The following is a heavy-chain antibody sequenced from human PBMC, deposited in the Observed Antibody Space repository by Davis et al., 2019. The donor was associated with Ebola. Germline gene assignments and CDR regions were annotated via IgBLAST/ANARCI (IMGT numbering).Heavy chain of an antibody. V-gene: IGHV4-34*01. D-gene: IGHD6-19*01. CDR2: INHSGST. CDR3: ARLTLYSSGWYGRDY. J-gene: IGHJ4*02. Sequence: MPSETLSPTCAVYGGSFRGYYWSWIRQPPGKGLEWIGEINHSGSTNYNPSLKSRVTISVDTSKNQFSLKLSSVTAADTAVYYCARLTLYSSGWYGRDYWGQGTLVTVSS. CDR1: GGSFRGYY.